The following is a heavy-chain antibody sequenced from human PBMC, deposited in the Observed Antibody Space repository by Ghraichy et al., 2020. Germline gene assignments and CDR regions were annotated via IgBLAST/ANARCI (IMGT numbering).Heavy chain of an antibody. CDR3: AAIWFGELSGVDY. V-gene: IGHV1-3*01. CDR1: GYTFTSYA. CDR2: INAGNGNT. Sequence: ASVKVSCKASGYTFTSYAMHWVRQAPGQRLEWMGWINAGNGNTKYSQKFQGRVTITRDTSASTAYMELSSLRSEDTVVYYCAAIWFGELSGVDYWGQGTLVTVSS. J-gene: IGHJ4*02. D-gene: IGHD3-10*01.